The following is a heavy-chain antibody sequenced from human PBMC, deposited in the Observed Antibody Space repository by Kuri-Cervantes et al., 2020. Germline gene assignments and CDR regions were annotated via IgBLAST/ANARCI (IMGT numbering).Heavy chain of an antibody. Sequence: ASVKVSCKASGYTFTNYYIHWVRQAPGQGLEWMGIINPSGGSTSYAQKFQGRVTMTRDTSTSTVYMELSSLRSEDTAVYYYARGYCSGGSCYSVGINDYWGQGTLVTVSS. CDR2: INPSGGST. CDR1: GYTFTNYY. V-gene: IGHV1-46*01. CDR3: ARGYCSGGSCYSVGINDY. J-gene: IGHJ4*02. D-gene: IGHD2-15*01.